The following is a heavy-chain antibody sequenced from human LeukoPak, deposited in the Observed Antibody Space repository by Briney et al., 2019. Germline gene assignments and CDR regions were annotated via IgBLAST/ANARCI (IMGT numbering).Heavy chain of an antibody. J-gene: IGHJ4*02. CDR3: ARPMIAVAGFDY. CDR2: IYYSGST. V-gene: IGHV4-39*01. D-gene: IGHD6-19*01. Sequence: WVRQPPGKGLEWIGSIYYSGSTYYNPSLKSRVTISVDTSKNQVSLKLSSVTAADTAVYYCARPMIAVAGFDYWGQGTLVTVSS.